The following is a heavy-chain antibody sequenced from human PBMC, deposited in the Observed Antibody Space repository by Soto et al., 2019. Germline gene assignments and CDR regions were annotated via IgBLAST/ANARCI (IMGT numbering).Heavy chain of an antibody. CDR3: ARGPRYCSSTSCFNWFDH. J-gene: IGHJ5*02. CDR1: GYTFTGYG. V-gene: IGHV1-18*01. Sequence: ASVKVSCKASGYTFTGYGISWVRQAPGQGLEWMGWISAYHGNTNYAQKLQGRVTMTTDTSTSTAYMELRSLRSDDTAVYYCARGPRYCSSTSCFNWFDHWGQGTLVTVSS. CDR2: ISAYHGNT. D-gene: IGHD2-2*01.